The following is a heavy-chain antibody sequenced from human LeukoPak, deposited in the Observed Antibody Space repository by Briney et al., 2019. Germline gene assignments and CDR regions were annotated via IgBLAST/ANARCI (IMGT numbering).Heavy chain of an antibody. CDR3: ARPYCSGGSCYSGGSGYFDY. D-gene: IGHD2-15*01. J-gene: IGHJ4*02. CDR2: INPNSGGT. V-gene: IGHV1-2*02. CDR1: GYTFTGYY. Sequence: ASVKVSCKASGYTFTGYYMHWVRQAPGQGLEWMGWINPNSGGTNYAQKFQGRVTMTRDTSTSTVYMELSSLRSEDTAVYYCARPYCSGGSCYSGGSGYFDYWGQGTLVTVSS.